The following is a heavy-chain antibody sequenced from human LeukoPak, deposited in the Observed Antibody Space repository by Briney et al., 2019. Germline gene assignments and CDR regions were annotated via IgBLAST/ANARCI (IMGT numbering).Heavy chain of an antibody. CDR1: GYTFTSYD. Sequence: GASVKVSCKASGYTFTSYDINWVRQATGQGLEWMGWMNPNSGNTGYAQKFQGRVTMTRNTSISTAYMELSSLRSEDTAVYYCARGRGWIRFSIAVAAPPDYWGQGTLVTVSS. V-gene: IGHV1-8*01. CDR3: ARGRGWIRFSIAVAAPPDY. CDR2: MNPNSGNT. J-gene: IGHJ4*02. D-gene: IGHD6-19*01.